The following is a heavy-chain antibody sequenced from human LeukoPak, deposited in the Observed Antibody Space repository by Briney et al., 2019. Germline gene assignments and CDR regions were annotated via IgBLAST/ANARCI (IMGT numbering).Heavy chain of an antibody. Sequence: GGSLRLSCAASGFTFSSYAMTWVRQAPGKGLEWVSSISSTGDYIYYADSVEGRFAISRDNSKNTLYLQLNSLRADDTALYYCAKGAASSWSDHWGQGTQVTVSS. CDR2: ISSTGDYI. CDR3: AKGAASSWSDH. V-gene: IGHV3-23*01. CDR1: GFTFSSYA. J-gene: IGHJ5*02. D-gene: IGHD2-15*01.